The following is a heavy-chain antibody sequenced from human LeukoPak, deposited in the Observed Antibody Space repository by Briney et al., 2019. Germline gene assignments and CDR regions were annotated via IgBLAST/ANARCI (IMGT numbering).Heavy chain of an antibody. J-gene: IGHJ4*02. Sequence: SETLSLTCAVSGVSFDDYYWAWVRQTPGKGLEWIGEINHSGYTNDSPSLKSRVTLSIDTSKKQFSLNLGSVTVADAGIYYCTRMTTGHDYWGQGTLVTVSS. CDR2: INHSGYT. CDR3: TRMTTGHDY. D-gene: IGHD4-17*01. V-gene: IGHV4-34*01. CDR1: GVSFDDYY.